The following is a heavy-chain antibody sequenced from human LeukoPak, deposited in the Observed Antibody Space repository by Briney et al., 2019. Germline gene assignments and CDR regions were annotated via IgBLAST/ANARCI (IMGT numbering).Heavy chain of an antibody. CDR1: GGSFSGYY. J-gene: IGHJ4*02. D-gene: IGHD3-10*01. Sequence: SETLSLTCAVYGGSFSGYYWSWIRQPPGKGLEWIGEINHSGSTNYNPSLKSRVTISVDTSKNQFSLKLSPVTAADTAVYYCARERGDGSGSYHEGHWGQGTLVTVSS. V-gene: IGHV4-34*01. CDR3: ARERGDGSGSYHEGH. CDR2: INHSGST.